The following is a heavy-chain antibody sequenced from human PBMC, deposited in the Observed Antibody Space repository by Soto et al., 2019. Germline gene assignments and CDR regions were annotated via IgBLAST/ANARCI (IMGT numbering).Heavy chain of an antibody. CDR2: ISGSGGTT. CDR3: ATISDRGIAAALDS. CDR1: TFTFTDYA. D-gene: IGHD6-13*01. Sequence: EVQLLESGGGLVRPGGSLRLSCVASTFTFTDYAMSWVRQAPGEGLEWVSGISGSGGTTYYAECVKGRFSISRDNSKNTLYLHLNNLRVEDTAIYYCATISDRGIAAALDSWGQGTLVTVSS. V-gene: IGHV3-23*01. J-gene: IGHJ4*02.